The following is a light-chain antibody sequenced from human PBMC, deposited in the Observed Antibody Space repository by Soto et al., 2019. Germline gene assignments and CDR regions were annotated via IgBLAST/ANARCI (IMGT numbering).Light chain of an antibody. CDR2: DNN. CDR1: SSNIGNND. J-gene: IGLJ2*01. CDR3: GTWDSTLSGVV. V-gene: IGLV1-51*01. Sequence: QSVLTQPPSVSAAPGQKVTISCSGGSSNIGNNDVSWYQQLPGTAPKLLIYDNNRRPSGISDRFSGSKSGTSATLGITGLQTGDEADYYCGTWDSTLSGVVFGGGTKLTVL.